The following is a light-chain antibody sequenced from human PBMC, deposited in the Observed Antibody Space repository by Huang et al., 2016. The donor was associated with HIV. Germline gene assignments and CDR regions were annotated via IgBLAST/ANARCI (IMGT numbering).Light chain of an antibody. CDR2: YAA. V-gene: IGKV3-15*01. CDR3: QQYSNWPPWT. Sequence: TQSPDTLSVSPGERAILSCRASQSITVNLAWYHQRPGQPPRLLIYYAATRALGIPARFSGWVSVTEFTLCINSVQSEDFALYYCQQYSNWPPWTFGQGTTVDIK. J-gene: IGKJ1*01. CDR1: QSITVN.